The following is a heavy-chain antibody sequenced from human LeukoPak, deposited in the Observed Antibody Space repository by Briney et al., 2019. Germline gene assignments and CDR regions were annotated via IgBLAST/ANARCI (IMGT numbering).Heavy chain of an antibody. D-gene: IGHD6-13*01. CDR1: GFTFSGSA. J-gene: IGHJ4*02. CDR2: IRSKANSYAT. CDR3: TRSGASQQLAEFDY. Sequence: GGSLRLSCAASGFTFSGSAMHWVRQASGKGLEWVGRIRSKANSYATAYAASVKGRFTISRDDSKNTAYLRMNSLKTEDTAVYYCTRSGASQQLAEFDYWGQGTLVTVSS. V-gene: IGHV3-73*01.